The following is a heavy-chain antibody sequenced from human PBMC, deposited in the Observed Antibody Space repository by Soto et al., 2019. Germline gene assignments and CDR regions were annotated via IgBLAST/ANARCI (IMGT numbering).Heavy chain of an antibody. V-gene: IGHV3-48*01. CDR1: GFTFSSYS. J-gene: IGHJ5*02. Sequence: EVPLVESGGGLVQPGGSLRLSCAASGFTFSSYSMNWVRQAPGKGLDWVSYISSSSSTIYYADSVKGRFTISRDNAXXSLYLQMNSLRAEDTAVYYCARHPERIAQIGWFDPWGQGTLVTVSS. CDR2: ISSSSSTI. D-gene: IGHD6-13*01. CDR3: ARHPERIAQIGWFDP.